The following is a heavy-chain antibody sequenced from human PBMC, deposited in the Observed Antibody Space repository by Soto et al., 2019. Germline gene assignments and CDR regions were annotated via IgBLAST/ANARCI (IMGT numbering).Heavy chain of an antibody. V-gene: IGHV1-69*12. Sequence: QVQLVQSGAEVKKPGSSVKVSCKASGGTFSSYAISWVRHAPGQGLEWMGGIIPIFGTANYAQKCQGRVTITADESTSTDYMELRRLRSEDTAVYYCARVPRDDTTFDYSYGMDVWGQGTTVTVS. D-gene: IGHD3-9*01. CDR2: IIPIFGTA. J-gene: IGHJ6*02. CDR3: ARVPRDDTTFDYSYGMDV. CDR1: GGTFSSYA.